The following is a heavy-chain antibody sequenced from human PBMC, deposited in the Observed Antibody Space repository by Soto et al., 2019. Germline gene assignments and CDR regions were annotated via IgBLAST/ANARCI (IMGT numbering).Heavy chain of an antibody. D-gene: IGHD6-19*01. V-gene: IGHV4-39*02. CDR1: DDSISSRNYY. CDR3: VAGTGAYYVIDY. CDR2: IYHSGST. J-gene: IGHJ4*02. Sequence: QLQLQESGPGLVKPSETLSLNCTVSDDSISSRNYYWGWVRQSPGRGLEWIGSIYHSGSTYYNPSLKSRVISSVDRSMNHFSLRLTSLTAADTAVFYCVAGTGAYYVIDYWGQGTLVAVSS.